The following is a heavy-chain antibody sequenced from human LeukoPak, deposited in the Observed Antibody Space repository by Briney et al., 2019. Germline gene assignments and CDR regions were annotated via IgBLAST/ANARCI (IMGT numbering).Heavy chain of an antibody. D-gene: IGHD2/OR15-2a*01. Sequence: LGESLKISCKGSGYSFTNYWIGWVRQMPGKGLEWMGIIYPGDSDSRYSPSFQGQVTMSADKSISTAYLQWSSLKASDTVMYYCARRTGNIFDYWGQGTLVTVSS. J-gene: IGHJ4*02. CDR3: ARRTGNIFDY. CDR2: IYPGDSDS. V-gene: IGHV5-51*01. CDR1: GYSFTNYW.